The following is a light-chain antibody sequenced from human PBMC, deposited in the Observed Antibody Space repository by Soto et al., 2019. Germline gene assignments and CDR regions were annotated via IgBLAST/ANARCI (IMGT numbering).Light chain of an antibody. CDR2: DAS. J-gene: IGKJ3*01. Sequence: DIQMTQSPSSLSASVGDRVTITCRASQGISNYLAWYQQKPGKVPKLLIYDASTLQSGVPSRFSGSGSGTDFTLTISSLQPEDVATYYGQKYNSAPFGPGTKVDIK. V-gene: IGKV1-27*01. CDR3: QKYNSAP. CDR1: QGISNY.